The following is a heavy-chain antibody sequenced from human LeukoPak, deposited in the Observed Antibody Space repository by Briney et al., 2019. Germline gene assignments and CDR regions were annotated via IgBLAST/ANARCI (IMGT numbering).Heavy chain of an antibody. CDR2: IRYDGSNK. Sequence: GGSLRLSCAASGFTFVTYGIHWVRQAPGKGLEWVAFIRYDGSNKYYADSVKGRFTISRDNSKNTLYLQMNSLRAEDTAVYYCAKPTYDYYDSSGWIWGQGTMVTVSS. D-gene: IGHD3-22*01. CDR3: AKPTYDYYDSSGWI. J-gene: IGHJ3*02. V-gene: IGHV3-30*02. CDR1: GFTFVTYG.